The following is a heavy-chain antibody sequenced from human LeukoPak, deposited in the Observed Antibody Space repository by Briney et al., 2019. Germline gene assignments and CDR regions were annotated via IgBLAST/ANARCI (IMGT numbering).Heavy chain of an antibody. CDR3: ARDVVVVPAANNWFDP. Sequence: PSETLSLTCAVSGGSISSSNWWSWVRQPPGKRLEWIGEIYHSGSTNYNPSLKSRVTISVDKSKNQFSLKLSSVTAADTAVYYCARDVVVVPAANNWFDPWGQGTLVTVSS. D-gene: IGHD2-2*01. J-gene: IGHJ5*02. V-gene: IGHV4-4*02. CDR1: GGSISSSNW. CDR2: IYHSGST.